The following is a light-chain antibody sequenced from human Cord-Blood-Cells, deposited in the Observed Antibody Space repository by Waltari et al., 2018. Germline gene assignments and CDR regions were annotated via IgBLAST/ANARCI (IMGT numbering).Light chain of an antibody. CDR2: QDS. CDR3: QAWDSSTAV. CDR1: KLGDKY. V-gene: IGLV3-1*01. J-gene: IGLJ2*01. Sequence: SYELTQPPSVSVSPGQTASITCSGDKLGDKYACWYQQKPGQSPVLVIYQDSKRPSGIPELFSGSNSGNTATLTISGTQAMDEADYYRQAWDSSTAVFGGGTKLTVL.